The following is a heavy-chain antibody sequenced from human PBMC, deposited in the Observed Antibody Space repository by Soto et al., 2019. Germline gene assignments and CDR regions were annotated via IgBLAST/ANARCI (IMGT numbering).Heavy chain of an antibody. CDR2: VSIGGST. CDR3: AKLRGAGGHFDY. V-gene: IGHV3-23*01. Sequence: DVQLLESGGGLVQPEGSLRLSCAASGFTFSSYAMGWVRQGPGKGLEWVAVVSIGGSTHYADSVRGRFTISRDNSKNTLSLQMTSLTAEDTAVYFCAKLRGAGGHFDYWGQGALVTVSS. J-gene: IGHJ4*02. CDR1: GFTFSSYA. D-gene: IGHD2-15*01.